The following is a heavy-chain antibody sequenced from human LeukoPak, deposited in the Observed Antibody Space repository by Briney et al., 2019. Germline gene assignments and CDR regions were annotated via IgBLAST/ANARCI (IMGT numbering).Heavy chain of an antibody. V-gene: IGHV4-39*01. CDR2: IYYSGST. CDR1: GGSISSSSYY. J-gene: IGHJ4*02. CDR3: ARHLVGYCSSTSCSWGGWYFDY. Sequence: SESLSLTCTVSGGSISSSSYYWGWIRQPPGKGLAWIGSIYYSGSTYYNPSLKSRVTISVDTSKNQFSLKLSSVTAADTAVYYCARHLVGYCSSTSCSWGGWYFDYWGQGSLVTVSS. D-gene: IGHD2-2*01.